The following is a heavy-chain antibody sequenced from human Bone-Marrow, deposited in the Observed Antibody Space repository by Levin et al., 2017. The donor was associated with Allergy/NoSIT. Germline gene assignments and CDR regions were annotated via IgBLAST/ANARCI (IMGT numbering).Heavy chain of an antibody. Sequence: ASVKVSCKASGYTFSRHVMNWVRQAPGQRLEWMGWINTGNGDTKYSQKYQGRVTMTRDTSASTVYMELSSLRSEDTAVYYCARDGYDTFVAFDMWGQGTMVTVSS. CDR1: GYTFSRHV. CDR3: ARDGYDTFVAFDM. CDR2: INTGNGDT. J-gene: IGHJ3*02. D-gene: IGHD5-12*01. V-gene: IGHV1-3*04.